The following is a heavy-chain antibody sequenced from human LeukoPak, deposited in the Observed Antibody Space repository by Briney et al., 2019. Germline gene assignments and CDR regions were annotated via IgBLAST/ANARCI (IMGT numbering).Heavy chain of an antibody. Sequence: GGSLRLSCTASEFTFGDYAMSWFRQAPGKGLEGVGFIRSKPYGGTTEYAASVKGRFTISRDEFKSIAYLQMHSLKTEDTAVYYCTRNIWCDYWGQGTLVTVSS. V-gene: IGHV3-49*03. CDR2: IRSKPYGGTT. CDR1: EFTFGDYA. J-gene: IGHJ4*02. CDR3: TRNIWCDY. D-gene: IGHD4/OR15-4a*01.